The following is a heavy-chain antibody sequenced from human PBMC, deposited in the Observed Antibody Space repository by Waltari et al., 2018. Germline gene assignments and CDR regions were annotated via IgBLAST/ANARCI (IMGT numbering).Heavy chain of an antibody. Sequence: QVQLQESGPGLVKPSGTLSLTCAVSGGSISSSNWWSWVRQPPGKGLEWIGELYHSGSNNNNHATKRRVTRSVDKSKNQFSRKLSSVAAADTAVYYWARGEGFGQQLAPTPTYYFDYWGQGTLVTVSS. CDR3: ARGEGFGQQLAPTPTYYFDY. CDR1: GGSISSSNW. D-gene: IGHD6-13*01. V-gene: IGHV4-4*02. CDR2: LYHSGSN. J-gene: IGHJ4*02.